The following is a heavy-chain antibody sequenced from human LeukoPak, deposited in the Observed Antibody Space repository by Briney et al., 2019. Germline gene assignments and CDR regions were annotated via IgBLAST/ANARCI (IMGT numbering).Heavy chain of an antibody. Sequence: PSETLSLTCIVSGDSVSGYYWNWIRQPPGKGLEWIGYTHHSGNTLYTPSLKSRVTISVDTSKNLFSLNLTSVTAADTAVYYCASRRYYGSGGRMLLPFDIWGQGTMVTVSS. CDR1: GDSVSGYY. D-gene: IGHD3-10*01. CDR3: ASRRYYGSGGRMLLPFDI. CDR2: THHSGNT. J-gene: IGHJ3*02. V-gene: IGHV4-59*02.